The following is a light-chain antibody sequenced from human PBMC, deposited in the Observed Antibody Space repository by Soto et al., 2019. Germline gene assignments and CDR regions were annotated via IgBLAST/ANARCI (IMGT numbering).Light chain of an antibody. CDR2: EVS. J-gene: IGLJ1*01. CDR3: SSYAGTSHPYV. Sequence: QSALTQPPSASGSPGQSVTISCTGTNSDVGAYNYVSWYQQHPGKAPKLMISEVSKRPSGVPDRFSGSKSGNTASLTVSGLQAEDEADYYCSSYAGTSHPYVFGTGTKV. V-gene: IGLV2-8*01. CDR1: NSDVGAYNY.